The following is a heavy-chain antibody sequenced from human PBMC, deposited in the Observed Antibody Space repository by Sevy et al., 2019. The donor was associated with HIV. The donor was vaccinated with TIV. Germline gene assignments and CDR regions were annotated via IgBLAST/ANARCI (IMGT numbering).Heavy chain of an antibody. CDR1: GYTFTSYA. CDR2: INAGNGNT. V-gene: IGHV1-3*01. Sequence: GASVKVSCKASGYTFTSYAMHWVRQAPGQRLEWMGWINAGNGNTKYSQKFQGRVTITRDTSASTAYMELSSLRSEDTAVYYCAREPWDSSSSDYYYYYGMDVWGQGTTVTVSS. CDR3: AREPWDSSSSDYYYYYGMDV. J-gene: IGHJ6*02. D-gene: IGHD6-6*01.